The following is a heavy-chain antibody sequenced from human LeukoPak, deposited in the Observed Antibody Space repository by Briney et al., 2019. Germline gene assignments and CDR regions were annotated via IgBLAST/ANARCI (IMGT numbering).Heavy chain of an antibody. Sequence: SETLSLTCTVSGGSISSSSYYWGWIRQPPGKGLEWIGSIYYSGSTYYNPSLKSRVTISVDTSKNQFSLKLTSVTAADTAVYYCARVYDSSGYISDYFDYWGQGTLVTVSS. CDR2: IYYSGST. D-gene: IGHD3-22*01. CDR3: ARVYDSSGYISDYFDY. J-gene: IGHJ4*02. V-gene: IGHV4-39*07. CDR1: GGSISSSSYY.